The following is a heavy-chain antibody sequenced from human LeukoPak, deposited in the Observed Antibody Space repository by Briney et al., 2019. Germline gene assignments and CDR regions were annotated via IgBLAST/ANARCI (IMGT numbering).Heavy chain of an antibody. V-gene: IGHV4-34*01. Sequence: SETLSLTCAVYGGSFSGYYWSWIRQPPGKGLEWIGEINHSGSTNYNPSLKSRVTISVDASNNHSSLKLSSVTAADTAVYYCARYSSSGKYYYYYYYMDVWGKGTTVTVSS. D-gene: IGHD6-6*01. CDR3: ARYSSSGKYYYYYYYMDV. CDR2: INHSGST. CDR1: GGSFSGYY. J-gene: IGHJ6*03.